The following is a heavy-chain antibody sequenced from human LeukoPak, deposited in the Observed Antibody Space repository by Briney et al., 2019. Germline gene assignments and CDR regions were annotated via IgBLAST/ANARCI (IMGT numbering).Heavy chain of an antibody. Sequence: GGSLRLSCAASGFTFSSYAMHWVRQAPGKGLEWVAVISYDGSNKYYADSVKGRFTISRDNSKNTLYLQMNSLRAEDTAVYYCARGLHYDILTGYYRSPEYCFDYWGQGALVTVSS. D-gene: IGHD3-9*01. CDR1: GFTFSSYA. CDR2: ISYDGSNK. V-gene: IGHV3-30-3*01. J-gene: IGHJ4*02. CDR3: ARGLHYDILTGYYRSPEYCFDY.